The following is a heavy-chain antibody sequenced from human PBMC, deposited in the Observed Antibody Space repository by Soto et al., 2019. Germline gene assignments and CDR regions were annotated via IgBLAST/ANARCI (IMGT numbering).Heavy chain of an antibody. CDR2: IWYDGSNK. Sequence: GGSLRLSCAASGFTFSSYGMHWVRQAPGKGLEWVAVIWYDGSNKYYADSVKGRFTISRDNSKNTLYLQMNSLGAEDTAVYYCAREPSDYSNYFDLIGDKNPEEGGLYYYYMDVWGKGTTVTVSS. CDR3: AREPSDYSNYFDLIGDKNPEEGGLYYYYMDV. V-gene: IGHV3-33*01. CDR1: GFTFSSYG. D-gene: IGHD4-4*01. J-gene: IGHJ6*03.